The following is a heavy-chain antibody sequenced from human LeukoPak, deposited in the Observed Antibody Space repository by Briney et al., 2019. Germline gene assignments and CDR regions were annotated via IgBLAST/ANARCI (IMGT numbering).Heavy chain of an antibody. CDR2: IGTAGDP. D-gene: IGHD2-21*01. V-gene: IGHV3-13*05. Sequence: GGSLRLSCAPSGFTISSKDTLCFRQTTGKGLEWVSGIGTAGDPYYLDSVKGRFTISRENAKNSLYLQMNSLRAGNTAVYYCARSRTLWRAFDIWGQGTMVTVSS. J-gene: IGHJ3*02. CDR3: ARSRTLWRAFDI. CDR1: GFTISSKD.